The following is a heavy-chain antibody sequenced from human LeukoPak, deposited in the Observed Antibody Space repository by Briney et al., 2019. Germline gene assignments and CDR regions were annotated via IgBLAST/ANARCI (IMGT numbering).Heavy chain of an antibody. V-gene: IGHV3-66*01. Sequence: GGSLRLSCAASEFSVGSNYMTWVRQAPGKGLEWVSLIYSGGSTYYADSVKGRFTISRDNSKNTLYLQMNSLRAEDTAVYYCAKSLEQWLVRSYYFDYWGQGTLVTVSS. D-gene: IGHD6-19*01. CDR3: AKSLEQWLVRSYYFDY. J-gene: IGHJ4*02. CDR1: EFSVGSNY. CDR2: IYSGGST.